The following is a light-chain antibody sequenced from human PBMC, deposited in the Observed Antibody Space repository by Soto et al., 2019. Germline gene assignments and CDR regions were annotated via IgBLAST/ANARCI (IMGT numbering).Light chain of an antibody. J-gene: IGLJ2*01. Sequence: QSALTQPASVSGSPGQSITISCTGTSSDVGSYNLVSWYQQHPGKAPKPMIYEGSKRPSGVSNRFSGSKSGNTASLTISGLQAEDEADYYCCSYAGSDVVFGGGTKVTVL. CDR2: EGS. V-gene: IGLV2-23*01. CDR1: SSDVGSYNL. CDR3: CSYAGSDVV.